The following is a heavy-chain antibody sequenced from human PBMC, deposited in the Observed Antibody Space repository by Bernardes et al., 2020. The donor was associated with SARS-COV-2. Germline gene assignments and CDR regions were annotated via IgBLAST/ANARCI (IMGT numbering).Heavy chain of an antibody. V-gene: IGHV5-51*01. CDR2: IYLGDSET. D-gene: IGHD6-19*01. CDR1: GYNFNTQW. Sequence: GESLKISCGGSGYNFNTQWVAWVRQVAGKGLEYMGIIYLGDSETKYGPSFQGRVTISADKSINTVYLQWNRLEASDTAMYYCATSPILSGWPFDHWGQGTLITVSS. J-gene: IGHJ4*02. CDR3: ATSPILSGWPFDH.